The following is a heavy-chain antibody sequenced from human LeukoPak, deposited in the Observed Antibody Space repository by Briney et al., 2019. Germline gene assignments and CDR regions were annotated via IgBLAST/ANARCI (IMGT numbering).Heavy chain of an antibody. CDR2: ISSSSSYI. CDR1: GFIFSSYS. V-gene: IGHV3-21*01. J-gene: IGHJ4*02. CDR3: ARDLWTWGQVVITTGRYFDY. D-gene: IGHD3-22*01. Sequence: GGSLRLSCVASGFIFSSYSMNWVRQAPGKGLEWVSSISSSSSYIYYADSVKGRFTISRDNAKNSLYLQMNSLRAEDTAVYYCARDLWTWGQVVITTGRYFDYWGQGTLVTVSS.